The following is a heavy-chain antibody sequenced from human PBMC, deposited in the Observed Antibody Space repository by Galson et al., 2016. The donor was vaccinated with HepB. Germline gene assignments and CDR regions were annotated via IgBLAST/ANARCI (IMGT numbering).Heavy chain of an antibody. CDR3: ARRGGTAPPDRSSWVYWFDP. Sequence: SLRLSCAASGFTFSNFGMQWVRQAPGKGLEWVSYISSSGSTMYYADSVKGRFTVSRDNAKNSLYLQMNSLRDEDTAVYYCARRGGTAPPDRSSWVYWFDPWGQGTLVTVSS. CDR1: GFTFSNFG. J-gene: IGHJ5*02. V-gene: IGHV3-48*02. CDR2: ISSSGSTM. D-gene: IGHD6-13*01.